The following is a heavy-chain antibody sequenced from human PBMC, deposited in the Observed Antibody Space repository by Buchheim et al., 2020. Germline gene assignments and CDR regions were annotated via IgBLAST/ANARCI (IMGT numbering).Heavy chain of an antibody. V-gene: IGHV3-48*04. J-gene: IGHJ4*02. CDR3: ARAVRGVVTPSLYFDY. Sequence: EVQLVESGGGFVQPGGSLRLSCVGSGFSFRDYPMIWVRRAPGKGLEWVSYISSSGSTIYYADSVKGRFTISRDNAKNSLYLQMNSLRAEDTAVYYCARAVRGVVTPSLYFDYWGQGTL. CDR1: GFSFRDYP. CDR2: ISSSGSTI. D-gene: IGHD4-23*01.